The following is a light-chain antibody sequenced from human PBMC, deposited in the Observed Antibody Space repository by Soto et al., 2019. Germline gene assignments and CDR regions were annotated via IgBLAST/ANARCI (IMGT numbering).Light chain of an antibody. CDR1: SGAVGGHNY. Sequence: QSALTQPPSASGSPGQSVSISCTGTSGAVGGHNYVSWYRQHPGTAPQLLIYEVTKRPSGVPARFSASKSGNTASLTVSGLQAEDEADYYCCSYGGSYNLVFGGGTKLTVL. CDR2: EVT. CDR3: CSYGGSYNLV. V-gene: IGLV2-8*01. J-gene: IGLJ2*01.